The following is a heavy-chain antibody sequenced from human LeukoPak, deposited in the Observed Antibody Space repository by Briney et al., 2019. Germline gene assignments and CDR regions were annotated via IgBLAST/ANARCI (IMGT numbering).Heavy chain of an antibody. D-gene: IGHD2-15*01. CDR2: MFHSGSA. Sequence: PSETLSLTCSVSGYSIRHGYYWGWVRQPPGKGLEWIRSMFHSGSAYYNPSLKSRVTIPIDTSKNQFSLKLSSVTAADTAVYYCARVLGYCSGGNCYLDHWGQGILVTVSS. V-gene: IGHV4-38-2*02. CDR3: ARVLGYCSGGNCYLDH. CDR1: GYSIRHGYY. J-gene: IGHJ4*03.